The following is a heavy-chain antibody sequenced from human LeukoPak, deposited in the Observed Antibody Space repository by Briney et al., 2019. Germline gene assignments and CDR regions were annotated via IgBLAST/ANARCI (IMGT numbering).Heavy chain of an antibody. V-gene: IGHV3-64*01. CDR3: ASPGAYY. CDR1: GFTFSSYA. CDR2: ISSNGGST. Sequence: PGGSLRLSCAASGFTFSSYAMHWVRQAPGKGLEYVSAISSNGGSTYYANSVKGRFTISRDNSKNTLYLQMGSLRAEDVAVYYCASPGAYYWGQGTPVTVSS. J-gene: IGHJ4*02.